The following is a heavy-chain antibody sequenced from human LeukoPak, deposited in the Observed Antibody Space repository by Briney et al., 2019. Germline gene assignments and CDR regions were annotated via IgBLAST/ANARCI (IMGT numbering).Heavy chain of an antibody. V-gene: IGHV3-11*04. J-gene: IGHJ4*02. D-gene: IGHD3-22*01. CDR3: ARDVQYDSSGYTFHF. CDR2: ISSSGSTI. Sequence: GGSLRLSCAASGFTFSDYYMSWIRQAPGKGLEWVSYISSSGSTIYYADSVKGRFTISRDNAKNSLYLQMNSLRVEETAVYYCARDVQYDSSGYTFHFWGQGILVTVSS. CDR1: GFTFSDYY.